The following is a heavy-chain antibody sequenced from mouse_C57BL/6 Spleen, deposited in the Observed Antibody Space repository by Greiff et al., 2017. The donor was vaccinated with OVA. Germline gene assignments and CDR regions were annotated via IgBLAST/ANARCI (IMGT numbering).Heavy chain of an antibody. CDR3: ERHYGGSLYAMGY. Sequence: QVQLQQPGAELVMPGASVKLSCKASGYTFTSYWMHWVKQRPGQGLEWIGEIDPSDSYTYYNQKFKGKSTLTVDKSSSTAYMQLSSLTSEDTAVYYCERHYGGSLYAMGYWGQGTSVTVSS. D-gene: IGHD1-1*01. CDR1: GYTFTSYW. J-gene: IGHJ4*01. V-gene: IGHV1-69*01. CDR2: IDPSDSYT.